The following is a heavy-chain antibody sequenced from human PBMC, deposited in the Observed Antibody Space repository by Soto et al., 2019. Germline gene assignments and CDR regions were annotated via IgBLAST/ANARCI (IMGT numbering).Heavy chain of an antibody. CDR2: IYYSGST. CDR1: GGSISSSSYY. V-gene: IGHV4-39*01. CDR3: ARREVEMATLYYYYGMDV. J-gene: IGHJ6*02. D-gene: IGHD5-12*01. Sequence: SETLSLTCTVSGGSISSSSYYWGWIRQPPGKGLEWIGSIYYSGSTYYNPSLKSRVTISVDTSKNQFSLKLSSVTAADTAVYYCARREVEMATLYYYYGMDVWGQGTTVTVSS.